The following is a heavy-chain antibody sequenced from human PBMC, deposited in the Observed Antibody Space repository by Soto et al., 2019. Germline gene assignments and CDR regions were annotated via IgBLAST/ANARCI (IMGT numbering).Heavy chain of an antibody. V-gene: IGHV1-3*01. CDR2: INAGNGNT. Sequence: QVPLVQSGAEVKKPGASVKVSCKASGYTFTSYAMHWVRQAPGQRLEWMGWINAGNGNTKYSQKFQGRVTITRDTSASTAYMELSSLRSEDTAVYYCARDRPGGITFGGDRYYYGMDVWGQGTTVTVSS. D-gene: IGHD3-16*01. CDR3: ARDRPGGITFGGDRYYYGMDV. CDR1: GYTFTSYA. J-gene: IGHJ6*02.